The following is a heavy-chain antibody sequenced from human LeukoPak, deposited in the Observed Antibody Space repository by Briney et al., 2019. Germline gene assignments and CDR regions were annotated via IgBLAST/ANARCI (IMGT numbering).Heavy chain of an antibody. J-gene: IGHJ4*02. CDR3: ARRDYYDVTGYFDF. Sequence: PSETLSLTCTVSGGSISSYYWSWIRQPPGKGLEWIGYIYYSGSTNYNPSLKSRVTISVDTSKNQFSLKLSSVTAADTAVYYCARRDYYDVTGYFDFWGQGSLVTVSS. CDR2: IYYSGST. D-gene: IGHD3-22*01. CDR1: GGSISSYY. V-gene: IGHV4-59*01.